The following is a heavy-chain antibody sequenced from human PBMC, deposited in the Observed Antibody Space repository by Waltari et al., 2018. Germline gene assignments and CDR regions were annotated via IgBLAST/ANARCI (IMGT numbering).Heavy chain of an antibody. J-gene: IGHJ4*02. Sequence: EVQLVESGGGLVQPGGSLRLSCAASGFTFSTYWMSWVRQAPGKGLGWVANIRQDGNKKYYVDSVKGRFTISRDNVKNSLYLQMNSLRPEETAVYYCARDLPQYGDYTWYFDYWGQGTLVTVSS. CDR3: ARDLPQYGDYTWYFDY. CDR2: IRQDGNKK. D-gene: IGHD4-17*01. V-gene: IGHV3-7*01. CDR1: GFTFSTYW.